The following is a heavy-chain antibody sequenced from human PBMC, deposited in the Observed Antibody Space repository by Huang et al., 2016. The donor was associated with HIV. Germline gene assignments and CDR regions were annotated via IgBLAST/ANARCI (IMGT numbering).Heavy chain of an antibody. CDR3: AKTRRGVAPASLDY. D-gene: IGHD2-15*01. CDR2: MNPNSGGT. CDR1: GYPFTGYY. Sequence: QVQLVQSGAEVKKPGASVKVSCKASGYPFTGYYIHWVRQAPGQGLEWMGWMNPNSGGTNYAQKFQGRVTMTRDTSISTADMELSRLRSDDSAVYYCAKTRRGVAPASLDYWGQGTLVTVSS. V-gene: IGHV1-2*02. J-gene: IGHJ4*02.